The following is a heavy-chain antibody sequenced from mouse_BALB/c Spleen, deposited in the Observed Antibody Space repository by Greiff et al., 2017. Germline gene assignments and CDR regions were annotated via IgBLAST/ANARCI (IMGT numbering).Heavy chain of an antibody. CDR2: INPDSSTI. CDR3: ARPYYYGSNPFAY. CDR1: GFDFSRYW. J-gene: IGHJ3*01. V-gene: IGHV4-1*02. Sequence: EVKLVESGGGLVQPGGSLKLSCAASGFDFSRYWMSWVRQAPGKGLEWIGEINPDSSTINYTPSLKDKFIISRDNAKNTLYLQMSKVRSEDTALYYCARPYYYGSNPFAYWGQGTLVTVSA. D-gene: IGHD1-1*01.